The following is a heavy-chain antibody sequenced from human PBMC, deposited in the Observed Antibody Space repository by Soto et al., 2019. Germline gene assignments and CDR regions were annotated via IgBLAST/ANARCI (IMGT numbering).Heavy chain of an antibody. Sequence: SCKASGGTFSSYAISWVRQAPGQGLEWMGGIIPIFGTANYAQKFQGRVTITADESTSTAYMELSSLRSEDTAVYYCARDDIVGATTGYYYYYYGMDVWGQGTTVTVSS. J-gene: IGHJ6*02. CDR2: IIPIFGTA. V-gene: IGHV1-69*01. CDR3: ARDDIVGATTGYYYYYYGMDV. D-gene: IGHD1-26*01. CDR1: GGTFSSYA.